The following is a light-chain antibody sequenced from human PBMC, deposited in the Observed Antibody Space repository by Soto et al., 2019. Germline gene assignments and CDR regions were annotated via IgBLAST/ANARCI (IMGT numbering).Light chain of an antibody. CDR2: WAS. CDR3: QQYYSLPPT. V-gene: IGKV4-1*01. CDR1: QSVLYRSNTKNY. J-gene: IGKJ1*01. Sequence: DIVMTQSPDSLAXSXGXXATXXXKSSQSVLYRSNTKNYLAWYQQKPGQPPNLLIYWASTRESGVPDRFSGSGSGTDFTLTISSLQAEDVAVYYCQQYYSLPPTFGQGTKVEIK.